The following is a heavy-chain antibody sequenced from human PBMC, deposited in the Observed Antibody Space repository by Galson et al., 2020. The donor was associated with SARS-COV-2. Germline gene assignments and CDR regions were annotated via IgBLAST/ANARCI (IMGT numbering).Heavy chain of an antibody. V-gene: IGHV3-11*01. J-gene: IGHJ4*02. CDR2: ISTSGSTI. Sequence: TGGSLRLSCAASGFSFSDYYMSWIRQAPGKGLEWVSYISTSGSTIYYADSVKGRFTISRDNAKNSLYLQMNSLRAEDTAVYYCARSRGWSGYSYYFDYWGQGTLVTVSS. D-gene: IGHD3-3*01. CDR3: ARSRGWSGYSYYFDY. CDR1: GFSFSDYY.